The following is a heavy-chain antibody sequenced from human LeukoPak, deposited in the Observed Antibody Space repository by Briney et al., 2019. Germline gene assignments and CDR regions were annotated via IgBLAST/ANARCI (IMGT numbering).Heavy chain of an antibody. D-gene: IGHD3-10*01. V-gene: IGHV3-9*01. CDR2: ISWNSGSI. Sequence: GRSLRLSCAASGFTFDDYAMHWVRQAPGKGLEWVSGISWNSGSIGYADSVKGRFTISRDNAKNSLYLQMNSLRAEDTALYYCAKSKRGFDAFDIWGQGTMVTVSS. J-gene: IGHJ3*02. CDR1: GFTFDDYA. CDR3: AKSKRGFDAFDI.